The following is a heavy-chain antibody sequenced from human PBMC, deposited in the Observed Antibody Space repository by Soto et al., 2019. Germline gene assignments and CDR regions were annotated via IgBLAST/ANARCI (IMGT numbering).Heavy chain of an antibody. Sequence: QLQLVESGGGVVQPGRSLRLSCEPSTFTFTTFGMHWVRQAPGKGLEWVAFISHDGSNKDYADSVKGRFTISRENPRNTLYRQMSSLRAEDTAVYYCTKVRAGPSSYYSSAMDVWGQGTTVTVSS. V-gene: IGHV3-30*18. CDR2: ISHDGSNK. CDR3: TKVRAGPSSYYSSAMDV. J-gene: IGHJ6*02. CDR1: TFTFTTFG.